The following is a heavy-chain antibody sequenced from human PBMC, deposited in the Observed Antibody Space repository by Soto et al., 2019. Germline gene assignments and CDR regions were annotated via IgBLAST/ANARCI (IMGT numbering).Heavy chain of an antibody. CDR3: ATSRGFYAAMDV. CDR2: IMAVFGTA. Sequence: QVHLVQSGAEVKKPGSSVKVSCRVSGGSFRDYAISWLRQAPGQGPEWMGGIMAVFGTATYAQRFQGRVTISADESTSTAYMDLSSLTSGDAAVYYCATSRGFYAAMDVWGQGTTVSVSS. V-gene: IGHV1-69*01. J-gene: IGHJ6*02. CDR1: GGSFRDYA. D-gene: IGHD3-16*01.